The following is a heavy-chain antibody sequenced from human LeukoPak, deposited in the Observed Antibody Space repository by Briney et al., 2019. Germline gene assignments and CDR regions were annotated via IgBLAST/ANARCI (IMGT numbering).Heavy chain of an antibody. CDR3: ARVNWNYAGWFDP. D-gene: IGHD1-7*01. CDR2: IYHSGST. Sequence: SETLSLTCTVSGYSISSGYYWGWIRQPPGKGLEWIGSIYHSGSTYYNPSLKSRVTISVDTSKNQFSLKLSSVTAADTAVYYCARVNWNYAGWFDPWGQGTLVTVSS. V-gene: IGHV4-38-2*02. CDR1: GYSISSGYY. J-gene: IGHJ5*02.